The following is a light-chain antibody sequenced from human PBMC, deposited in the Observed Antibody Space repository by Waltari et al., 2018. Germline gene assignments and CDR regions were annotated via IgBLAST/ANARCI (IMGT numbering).Light chain of an antibody. CDR2: SIS. J-gene: IGKJ1*01. CDR3: HHYNNWGT. CDR1: QSIRNN. V-gene: IGKV3-15*01. Sequence: EIVMPQSPATLSVSPGESATLPCRASQSIRNNLAWYQQKPGQAPRPLIPSISIRAPGIPTRFNGSGSGTEFTLSISSLQSEDFALYYCHHYNNWGTFGQGTKVEFK.